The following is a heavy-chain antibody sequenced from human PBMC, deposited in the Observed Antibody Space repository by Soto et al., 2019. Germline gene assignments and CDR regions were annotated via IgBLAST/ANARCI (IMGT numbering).Heavy chain of an antibody. CDR3: AKSVYNWNDGFFDY. Sequence: QVQLVESGGGVVQPGRSLRLSCAASGFTFSTYGMHWVRQAPGKGLEWVAVISYDGVNKYYADSVKGRFTISRDNSKNTLYLQMNSLNAEDTAVYYCAKSVYNWNDGFFDYWGQGTLVTVSS. CDR1: GFTFSTYG. J-gene: IGHJ4*02. D-gene: IGHD1-1*01. CDR2: ISYDGVNK. V-gene: IGHV3-30*18.